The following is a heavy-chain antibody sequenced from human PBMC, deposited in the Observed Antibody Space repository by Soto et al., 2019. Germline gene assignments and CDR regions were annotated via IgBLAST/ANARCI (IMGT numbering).Heavy chain of an antibody. J-gene: IGHJ6*03. Sequence: GSLRLSCAASGFTFSSYWMHWVRQAPGKGLVWVSRINSDGSSTSYADSVKGRFTISRDNAKNTLDLQMNSLRAEDTAVYYCARDNPGKYYYYYYYMDVWGKGTTVTVSS. CDR3: ARDNPGKYYYYYYYMDV. CDR2: INSDGSST. D-gene: IGHD3-10*01. CDR1: GFTFSSYW. V-gene: IGHV3-74*01.